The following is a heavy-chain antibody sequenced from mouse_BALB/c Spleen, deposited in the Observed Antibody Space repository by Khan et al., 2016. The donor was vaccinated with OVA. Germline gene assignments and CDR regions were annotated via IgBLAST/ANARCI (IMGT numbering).Heavy chain of an antibody. CDR2: IDPFNGGS. J-gene: IGHJ3*01. CDR1: GYSFTSYY. V-gene: IGHV1-31*01. Sequence: EVQLQESGPELMKPGASVKISCKASGYSFTSYYIHWVKQSHGKTLEWIGFIDPFNGGSTYNQKFKVKATLTVDKSSSTAYMHLSSLTSEDSAVYYSARRGSTSWFAYWGQGTLVTVSA. CDR3: ARRGSTSWFAY. D-gene: IGHD1-1*01.